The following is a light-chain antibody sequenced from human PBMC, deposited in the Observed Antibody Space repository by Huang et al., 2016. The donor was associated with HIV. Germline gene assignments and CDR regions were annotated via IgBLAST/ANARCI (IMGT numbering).Light chain of an antibody. J-gene: IGKJ1*01. Sequence: EIVLTQSPATLFLSPGERATLSCRASQSVRGYLAWYQQKPGQAPRLLFYDTSNRATGIPARFSGSGSGTDFTLTISNLEPEDFAVYYCQQRTNWPRTFGQGTKVEIK. CDR1: QSVRGY. CDR2: DTS. CDR3: QQRTNWPRT. V-gene: IGKV3-11*01.